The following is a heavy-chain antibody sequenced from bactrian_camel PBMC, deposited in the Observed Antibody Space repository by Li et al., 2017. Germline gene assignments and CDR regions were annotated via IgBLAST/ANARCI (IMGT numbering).Heavy chain of an antibody. J-gene: IGHJ4*01. Sequence: VQLVESGGGLVQPGGSLRLSCATSGFNFSTYYMSWARQAPGKGLEWVSSISGGGSKICYADSVNGRFTISRDDAKNTLSLQMNSLKSEDTALYYCATDSPVRYGYLDYWGQGTQVTVS. CDR3: ATDSPVRYGYLDY. CDR1: GFNFSTYY. CDR2: ISGGGSKI. D-gene: IGHD2*01. V-gene: IGHV3-2*01.